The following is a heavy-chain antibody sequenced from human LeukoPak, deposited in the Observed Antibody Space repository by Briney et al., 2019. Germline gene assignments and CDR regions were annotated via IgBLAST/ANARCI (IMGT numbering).Heavy chain of an antibody. Sequence: SETLSLTCAVYGGSFSGYYWSWIRQPPGKGLEWIGEINHSGSTNYNPSLKSRVTISVDTSKNQFSLKLSSVTAADTAAYYCARIPYYDYVWGRKGYFDYWGQGTLVTVSS. CDR1: GGSFSGYY. CDR2: INHSGST. D-gene: IGHD3-16*01. V-gene: IGHV4-34*01. J-gene: IGHJ4*02. CDR3: ARIPYYDYVWGRKGYFDY.